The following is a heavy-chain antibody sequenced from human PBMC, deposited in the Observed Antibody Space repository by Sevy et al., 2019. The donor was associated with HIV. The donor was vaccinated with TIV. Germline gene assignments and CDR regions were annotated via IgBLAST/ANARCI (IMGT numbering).Heavy chain of an antibody. CDR3: ARDLAGTAGAYFDL. V-gene: IGHV1-2*06. Sequence: ASVKVSCKTSGHTVTGYFIHWVRQAPGQGLEWMGRISPNSGGTKYAQNFQGRVTMTRDTSISTAYMELSGLRSDDTAFYYCARDLAGTAGAYFDLWGRGTLVTVSS. D-gene: IGHD6-19*01. J-gene: IGHJ2*01. CDR1: GHTVTGYF. CDR2: ISPNSGGT.